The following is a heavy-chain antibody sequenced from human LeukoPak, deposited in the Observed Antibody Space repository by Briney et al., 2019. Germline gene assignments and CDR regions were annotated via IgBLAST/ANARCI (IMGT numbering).Heavy chain of an antibody. CDR2: IYYSGST. J-gene: IGHJ4*02. Sequence: SETLSLTCTVSGGSISSYYWSWIRQPPGKGLEWIGYIYYSGSTNYNPSLKSRVTISLDTSKNQFSLKLSSVTTADTAVYYCARTPYYDILTGYLPFDYWGQGTLVTVSS. V-gene: IGHV4-59*01. CDR3: ARTPYYDILTGYLPFDY. CDR1: GGSISSYY. D-gene: IGHD3-9*01.